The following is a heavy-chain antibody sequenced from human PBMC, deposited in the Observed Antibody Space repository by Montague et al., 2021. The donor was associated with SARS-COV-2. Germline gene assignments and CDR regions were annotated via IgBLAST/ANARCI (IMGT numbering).Heavy chain of an antibody. D-gene: IGHD3-10*01. J-gene: IGHJ5*02. CDR2: IYFSGNT. Sequence: SETLSLTCTVSGGSVSSDSYYWGWIRQSPGKGLEWIGSIYFSGNTYYSLSLKSRVTMSVDTSKNQLSLRLTSMTAADTAVYYCARSAMSRGVFTAWFDPGGQRILVTVSS. CDR1: GGSVSSDSYY. CDR3: ARSAMSRGVFTAWFDP. V-gene: IGHV4-39*01.